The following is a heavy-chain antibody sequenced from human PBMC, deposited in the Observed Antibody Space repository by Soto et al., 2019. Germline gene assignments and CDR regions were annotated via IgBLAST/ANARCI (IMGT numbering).Heavy chain of an antibody. D-gene: IGHD4-17*01. CDR1: GFTFSSYG. CDR2: ISSSSSYI. CDR3: ARVRVYDYGDYDWFDP. V-gene: IGHV3-21*01. Sequence: GGSLRLSCAASGFTFSSYGMNWVRQAPGKGLEWVSSISSSSSYIYYADSVKGRFTISRDNAKNSLYLQMNSLRAEDTAVYYCARVRVYDYGDYDWFDPWGQGTLVTVSS. J-gene: IGHJ5*02.